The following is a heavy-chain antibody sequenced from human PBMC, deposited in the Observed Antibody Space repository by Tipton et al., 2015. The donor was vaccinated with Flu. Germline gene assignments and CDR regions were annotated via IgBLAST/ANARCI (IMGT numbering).Heavy chain of an antibody. CDR3: ARLRANYYDSSGYSDY. CDR1: GGSISSSSYY. J-gene: IGHJ4*02. Sequence: TLSLTCTVSGGSISSSSYYWGWIRQPPGKGLEWIGSIYYSGSTYYNPSLKSRVTISVDTSKNQFSLKLSSVTAADTAVYYCARLRANYYDSSGYSDYWGQGTPVTVSS. V-gene: IGHV4-39*07. CDR2: IYYSGST. D-gene: IGHD3-22*01.